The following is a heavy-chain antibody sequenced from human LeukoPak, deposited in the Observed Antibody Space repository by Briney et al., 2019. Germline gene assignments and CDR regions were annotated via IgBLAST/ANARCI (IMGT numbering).Heavy chain of an antibody. CDR3: ARGSSSSWYYWFDP. D-gene: IGHD6-13*01. CDR2: INHSGST. J-gene: IGHJ5*02. CDR1: GGSFSGYY. Sequence: SETPSLTCAVYGGSFSGYYWSWIRQPPGKGLEWIGEINHSGSTNYNPSLKSRVTISVDTSKNQFSLKLSSVTAADTAVYYCARGSSSSWYYWFDPWGQGTLVTVSS. V-gene: IGHV4-34*01.